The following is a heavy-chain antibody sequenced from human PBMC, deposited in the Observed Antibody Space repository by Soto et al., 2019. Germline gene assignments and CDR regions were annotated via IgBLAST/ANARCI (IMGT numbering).Heavy chain of an antibody. V-gene: IGHV4-39*01. J-gene: IGHJ4*02. CDR2: IYYSGST. CDR3: ARRSLSGAHFDY. Sequence: SETLSLTCTVSGSSISSSNYYWGWIRQPPGKGLEWIGTIYYSGSTYYNPSLKSRVTISVDTSKNQFSLKLNSVTAADTAVYYCARRSLSGAHFDYWGQGTLVTVSS. D-gene: IGHD7-27*01. CDR1: GSSISSSNYY.